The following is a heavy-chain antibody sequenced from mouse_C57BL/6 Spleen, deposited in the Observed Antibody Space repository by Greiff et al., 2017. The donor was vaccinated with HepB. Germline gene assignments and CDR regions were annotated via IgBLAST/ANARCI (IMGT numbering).Heavy chain of an antibody. CDR3: ARERYGYDGTFDY. CDR1: GFTFSSYA. D-gene: IGHD2-2*01. J-gene: IGHJ2*01. V-gene: IGHV5-4*01. CDR2: ISDGGSYT. Sequence: DVKLVESGGGLVKPGGSLKLSCAASGFTFSSYAMSWVRQTPKKRLEWVATISDGGSYTYYPDNVKGRFTISRDNAKNNLYLQMSHLKSEDTAMYYCARERYGYDGTFDYWGQGTTLTVSS.